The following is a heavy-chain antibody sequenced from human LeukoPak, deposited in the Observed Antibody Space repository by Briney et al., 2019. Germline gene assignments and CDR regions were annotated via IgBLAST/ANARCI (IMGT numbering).Heavy chain of an antibody. V-gene: IGHV4-30-2*01. D-gene: IGHD3-22*01. CDR3: ARGLFRARYYYDSSGTFDY. Sequence: PSQTLSLTCTVSGGSISSGGYYWSWIRQPPGKGLEWIGEINHSGSTNYNPSLKSRVTISVDTSKNQFSLKLSSVTAADTAVYYCARGLFRARYYYDSSGTFDYWGQGTLVTVSS. CDR1: GGSISSGGYY. CDR2: INHSGST. J-gene: IGHJ4*02.